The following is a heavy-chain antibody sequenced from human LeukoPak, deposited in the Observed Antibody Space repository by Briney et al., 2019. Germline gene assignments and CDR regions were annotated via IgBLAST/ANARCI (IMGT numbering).Heavy chain of an antibody. CDR3: ARVDRYHYYLDV. CDR2: IMPLFNTA. Sequence: PGASVKVSCKASGGTFSSYSITWVRQAPGQGLEWMGGIMPLFNTANYAQQFQGRVTITTDESTSTPYMELSSLRFEDTAMYYCARVDRYHYYLDVWGKGTTVTVSS. V-gene: IGHV1-69*05. CDR1: GGTFSSYS. J-gene: IGHJ6*03.